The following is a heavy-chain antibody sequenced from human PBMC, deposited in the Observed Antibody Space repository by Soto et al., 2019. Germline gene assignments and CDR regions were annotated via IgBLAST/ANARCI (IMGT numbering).Heavy chain of an antibody. CDR3: ARVFSSGSGWMYYFDF. D-gene: IGHD6-25*01. Sequence: QVQLRESGPGLVEASGTLSLTCEVSTGSISSGNWWSWVRQPPGKGLEWIGEIYYTGATNYNPSLKSRSTMTIDKSKDHFSLSLRSATAADTAVYYCARVFSSGSGWMYYFDFWGQGTLVSVSS. CDR1: TGSISSGNW. CDR2: IYYTGAT. J-gene: IGHJ4*02. V-gene: IGHV4-4*02.